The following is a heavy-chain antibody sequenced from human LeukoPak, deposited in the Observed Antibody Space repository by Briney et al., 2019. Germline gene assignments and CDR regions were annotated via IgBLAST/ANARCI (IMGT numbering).Heavy chain of an antibody. V-gene: IGHV3-23*01. D-gene: IGHD3-10*01. Sequence: PGGSPRLSCAASGFTFRSYVMNWVRQAPGKGLEWVSAISHSGDRTYYADSVKGRFTISRDNSKNILYLQMNGLRAEDTALYYCAKVAGIWIGEMFDAFDVWGHGTMVAVSS. CDR1: GFTFRSYV. J-gene: IGHJ3*01. CDR3: AKVAGIWIGEMFDAFDV. CDR2: ISHSGDRT.